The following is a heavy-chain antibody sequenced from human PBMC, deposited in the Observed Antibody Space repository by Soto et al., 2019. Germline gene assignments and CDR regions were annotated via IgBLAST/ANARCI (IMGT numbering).Heavy chain of an antibody. V-gene: IGHV3-15*07. CDR3: TKRLYH. CDR1: GFTFSNAW. J-gene: IGHJ5*02. Sequence: GGSLRLSCAASGFTFSNAWMNWVRQAPGKGPEWVARFKSKADGGTTDYAAPVEGRFIISRDDSKSMLYLQMNSLKTEDTAVYFCTKRLYHWGQGTLVNVSS. CDR2: FKSKADGGTT.